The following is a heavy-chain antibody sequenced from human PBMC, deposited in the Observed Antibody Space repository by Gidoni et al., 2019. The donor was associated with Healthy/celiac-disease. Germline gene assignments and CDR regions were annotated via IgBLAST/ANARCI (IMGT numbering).Heavy chain of an antibody. Sequence: EVQLVQSGAEVNKPGESLKISCKGSGYSSTSYWIGWVRQIPGKGLEWMGIIYPGDSDTRYSPSFQGQVTISADKSISTAYLQWSSLKASDTAMYYCARHNHHYYGSGSYLDYWGQGTLITVSS. J-gene: IGHJ4*02. CDR1: GYSSTSYW. CDR2: IYPGDSDT. V-gene: IGHV5-51*01. D-gene: IGHD3-10*01. CDR3: ARHNHHYYGSGSYLDY.